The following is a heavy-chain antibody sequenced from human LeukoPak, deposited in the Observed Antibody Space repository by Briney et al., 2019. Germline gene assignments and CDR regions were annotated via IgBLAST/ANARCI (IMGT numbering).Heavy chain of an antibody. CDR1: GGSISTYY. V-gene: IGHV4-59*01. J-gene: IGHJ4*02. Sequence: SETLSLTCTVSGGSISTYYWSWIRQTPGKGLEWIGYVYYTGSTDYNPSLKSRVAISVDTSKNQFSLKLNSVTAADTAMYYCARGDCSGGSCYEGRYYFDYWGQGTLVTVSS. CDR2: VYYTGST. CDR3: ARGDCSGGSCYEGRYYFDY. D-gene: IGHD2-15*01.